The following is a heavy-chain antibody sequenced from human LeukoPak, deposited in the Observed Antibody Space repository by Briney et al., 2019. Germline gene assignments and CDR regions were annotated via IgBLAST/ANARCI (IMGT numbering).Heavy chain of an antibody. CDR3: ARDSAGNDY. CDR2: LSGSGGGT. CDR1: GITLSNYG. J-gene: IGHJ4*02. Sequence: HPGGSLRLSCAVSGITLSNYGMSWVRQAPGKGLEWVAGLSGSGGGTNYADSVQGRFTISRDNSKNSLYLQMNSLRAEDTAMYYCARDSAGNDYWGQGTLVTVSS. D-gene: IGHD6-13*01. V-gene: IGHV3-23*01.